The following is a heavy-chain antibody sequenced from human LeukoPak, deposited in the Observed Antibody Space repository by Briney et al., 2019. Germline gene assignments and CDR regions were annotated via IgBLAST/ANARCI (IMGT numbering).Heavy chain of an antibody. CDR1: GYTFTGYY. D-gene: IGHD6-19*01. CDR2: INPNSGGT. V-gene: IGHV1-2*02. Sequence: ASVKVSCKASGYTFTGYYMHWVRQAPGHRLEWMGWINPNSGGTNYAQKFQGRVTMTRDKSASTAYMELSSMRSEDMAVYYCARVVKYSSGRLTDLLPYYFDYWGQGTLVTVSS. J-gene: IGHJ4*02. CDR3: ARVVKYSSGRLTDLLPYYFDY.